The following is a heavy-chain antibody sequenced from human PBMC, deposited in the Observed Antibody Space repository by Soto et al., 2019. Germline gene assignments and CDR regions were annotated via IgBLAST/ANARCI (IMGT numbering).Heavy chain of an antibody. V-gene: IGHV1-3*01. CDR2: INAGNGDT. CDR1: GITYNTYA. J-gene: IGHJ4*02. CDR3: ARAISGYVT. D-gene: IGHD5-12*01. Sequence: QVQLVQSGAEMKKPGASEKLSCKASGITYNTYAIHWVRQAPGQGLEWMGWINAGNGDTRYSQNFQGRVTLTRDTSASTVYMDLDSLKSEDTGVYYCARAISGYVTWGQGTLVTVSS.